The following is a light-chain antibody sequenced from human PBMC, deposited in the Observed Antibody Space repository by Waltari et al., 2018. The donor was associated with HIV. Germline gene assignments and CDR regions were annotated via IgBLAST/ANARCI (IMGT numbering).Light chain of an antibody. V-gene: IGLV2-8*01. CDR2: QVS. J-gene: IGLJ2*01. Sequence: QSALTQPPSASGSPGQSVTISCTGTSSDVGGYKYVSRYQQHPGKAPKLMIYQVSKWPSGGPVRVAGSKAGHTASLTVSGLQAEDEAEDYCRSYAGGNSVVFGRGTKLTVL. CDR1: SSDVGGYKY. CDR3: RSYAGGNSVV.